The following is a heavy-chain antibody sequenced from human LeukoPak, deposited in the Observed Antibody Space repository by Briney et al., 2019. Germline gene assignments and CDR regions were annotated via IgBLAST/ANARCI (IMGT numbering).Heavy chain of an antibody. CDR3: ASPWGDILTGLVY. CDR1: GYTFTGYY. CDR2: INPSGGST. J-gene: IGHJ4*02. D-gene: IGHD3-9*01. Sequence: ASVKVSXKASGYTFTGYYMHWVRQAPGQGLEWMGIINPSGGSTSYAQKFQGRVTMTRDTSTSTVYMELSSLRSEDTAVYYCASPWGDILTGLVYWGQGTLVTVSS. V-gene: IGHV1-46*01.